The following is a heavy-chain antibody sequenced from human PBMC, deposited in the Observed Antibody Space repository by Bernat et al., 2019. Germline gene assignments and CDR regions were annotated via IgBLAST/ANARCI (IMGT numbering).Heavy chain of an antibody. Sequence: EVQLVESGGGLVQPGGSLRLSCVASGLTFSSYWMHWVRQAPGKGLVWVSRIHGGGSDTFYADSVKGRFTISRDNARNTLYLQMNSLRAEDTAVYYCAKFNDFWSGPYSNWGQGTLVTVSS. CDR3: AKFNDFWSGPYSN. D-gene: IGHD3-3*01. V-gene: IGHV3-74*01. CDR2: IHGGGSDT. J-gene: IGHJ4*02. CDR1: GLTFSSYW.